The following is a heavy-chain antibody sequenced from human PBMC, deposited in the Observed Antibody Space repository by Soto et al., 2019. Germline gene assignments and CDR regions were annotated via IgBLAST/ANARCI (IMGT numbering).Heavy chain of an antibody. V-gene: IGHV3-74*01. CDR1: GFTFSNYW. CDR2: INGDGSST. Sequence: PGGSLRLSCAASGFTFSNYWMHWVRQAPGKGLAWVSRINGDGSSTSYADSVKGRFTISRDNAKNTLYLQMNSLRSEDTAVYYCARDRHGAIFGVVSYNWFDPWGQGTLVTVSS. D-gene: IGHD3-3*01. J-gene: IGHJ5*02. CDR3: ARDRHGAIFGVVSYNWFDP.